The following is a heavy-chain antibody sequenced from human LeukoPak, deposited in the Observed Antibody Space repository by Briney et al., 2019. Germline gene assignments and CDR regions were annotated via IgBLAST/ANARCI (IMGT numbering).Heavy chain of an antibody. J-gene: IGHJ4*02. V-gene: IGHV3-43*01. CDR2: ISWDGGST. D-gene: IGHD5-24*01. CDR3: AKDTRRDGYSFDY. CDR1: GFTFDDYT. Sequence: GGSLRLSCAASGFTFDDYTMHWVRQAPGKGLEWVSLISWDGGSTYYADSVKGRFTISRDNSKNSLYLQMNSLRTEDTALYYCAKDTRRDGYSFDYWGQGTLVTVSS.